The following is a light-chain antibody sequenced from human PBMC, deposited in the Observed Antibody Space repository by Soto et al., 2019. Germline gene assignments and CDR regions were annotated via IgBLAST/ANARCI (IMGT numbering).Light chain of an antibody. CDR2: QDT. CDR3: QAWDTGSVV. V-gene: IGLV3-1*01. J-gene: IGLJ2*01. Sequence: SYELTQPPSVSVSPGQTASITCSGDKLGDKYASWYQQRPGQSPVMVICQDTKRPSGIPERFSGSNSGNTATLTISGTQAMDEADYYCQAWDTGSVVFGGGTKLTVL. CDR1: KLGDKY.